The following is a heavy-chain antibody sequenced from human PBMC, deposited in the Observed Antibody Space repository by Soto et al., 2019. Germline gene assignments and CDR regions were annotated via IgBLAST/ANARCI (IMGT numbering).Heavy chain of an antibody. V-gene: IGHV1-18*01. CDR3: AREAAAERNYYGLDV. J-gene: IGHJ6*02. CDR2: ISGYNGNT. CDR1: GYIFSRYG. Sequence: QVQLVQSGPEVRKPGASVKVSCKASGYIFSRYGISWVRQAPGQGLEWMGGISGYNGNTKFGERVQGRVNVTTDTSTSTAYMELRSLRSDDTAVYYCAREAAAERNYYGLDVWGQGTTVIVSS. D-gene: IGHD6-13*01.